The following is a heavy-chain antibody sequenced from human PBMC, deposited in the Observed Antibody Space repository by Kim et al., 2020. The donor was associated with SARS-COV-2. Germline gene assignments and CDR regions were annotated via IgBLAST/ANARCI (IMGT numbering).Heavy chain of an antibody. Sequence: VKGRSTISRDNSKNTLYLQRNSLRAEDTAVYYCAKGYGSGSYYGPWGFDPWGQGTLVTVSS. CDR3: AKGYGSGSYYGPWGFDP. D-gene: IGHD3-10*01. J-gene: IGHJ5*02. V-gene: IGHV3-23*01.